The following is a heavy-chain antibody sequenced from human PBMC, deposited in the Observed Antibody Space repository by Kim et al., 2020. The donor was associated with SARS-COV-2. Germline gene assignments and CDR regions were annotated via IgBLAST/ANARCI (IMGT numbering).Heavy chain of an antibody. CDR3: ARETTLWANWFDS. J-gene: IGHJ5*01. V-gene: IGHV3-48*03. D-gene: IGHD3-10*01. CDR1: GFTFSSYE. CDR2: VSGSGSNI. Sequence: GGSLRLSCAGSGFTFSSYEMNWVRQAPGKGLEWISYVSGSGSNIYYADSVKGRFTISRDNAKNSLYLQMNSLRAEDTAVYYCARETTLWANWFDSWGQGT.